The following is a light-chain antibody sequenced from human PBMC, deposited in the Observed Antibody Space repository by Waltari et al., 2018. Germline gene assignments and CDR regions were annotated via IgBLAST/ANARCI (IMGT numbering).Light chain of an antibody. CDR3: GSETSTTTLYV. J-gene: IGLJ1*01. CDR2: HHS. V-gene: IGLV2-14*03. CDR1: SSDIGFYTF. Sequence: HSALTQPASVSGSPGQSITIPCTETSSDIGFYTFVSWYLQHPGKAPKVMNYHHSNPPSGHCNRFSRAKSGNTASLTISGPQPEDEADYYCGSETSTTTLYVVGSGTKVTVL.